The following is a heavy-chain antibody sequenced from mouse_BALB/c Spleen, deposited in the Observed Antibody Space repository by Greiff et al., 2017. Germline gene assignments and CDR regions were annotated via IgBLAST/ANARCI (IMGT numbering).Heavy chain of an antibody. CDR3: ARSGDYDGGDFDY. CDR1: GYAFTNYL. Sequence: QVQLQQSGAELVRPGTSVKVSCKASGYAFTNYLIEWVKQRPGQGLEWIGVINPGSGGTNYNEKFKGKATLTADKSSSTAYMQLSSLTSDDSAVYFFARSGDYDGGDFDYWGQGTTLTVSS. V-gene: IGHV1-54*01. CDR2: INPGSGGT. J-gene: IGHJ2*01. D-gene: IGHD2-4*01.